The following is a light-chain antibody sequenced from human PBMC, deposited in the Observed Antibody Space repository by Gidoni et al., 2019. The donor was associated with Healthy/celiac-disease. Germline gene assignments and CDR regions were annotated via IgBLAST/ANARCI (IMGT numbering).Light chain of an antibody. V-gene: IGLV3-25*02. CDR3: QSADSRV. CDR2: KDS. CDR1: ALPKQY. Sequence: SYELTQPPSVSVSQGQTARITCSGDALPKQYAYWYQQKPGQAPVLVIYKDSERPSGIPERFSGSSSGTTVTLTISGVQAEDEADYYCQSADSRVFGGGTKLTVL. J-gene: IGLJ3*02.